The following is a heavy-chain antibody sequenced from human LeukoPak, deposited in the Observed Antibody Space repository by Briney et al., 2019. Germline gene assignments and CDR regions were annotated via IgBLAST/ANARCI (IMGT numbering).Heavy chain of an antibody. Sequence: PGGSLRLSCAASGFTFRSYEMNWVRQAPGKGLEWVSYITSSGNTIYYADSVKGRFTISRDNAKNSLYLQMNSLRAEDTAVYYCARGRGYGAYDWNDYWGQGTLVTVSS. J-gene: IGHJ4*02. CDR1: GFTFRSYE. D-gene: IGHD5-12*01. CDR2: ITSSGNTI. CDR3: ARGRGYGAYDWNDY. V-gene: IGHV3-48*03.